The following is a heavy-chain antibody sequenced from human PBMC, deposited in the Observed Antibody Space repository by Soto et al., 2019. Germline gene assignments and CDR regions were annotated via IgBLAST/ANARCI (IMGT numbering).Heavy chain of an antibody. J-gene: IGHJ4*02. CDR2: ISGSGGRS. CDR1: GFTFSNYA. CDR3: AKXXXXXXSEQPYYFDY. V-gene: IGHV3-23*01. Sequence: EVQLLDSGGGLVQPGGSLRLSCAASGFTFSNYAMTWVRQGPGKGLEWVSGISGSGGRSYYADSVKGRFTISRDNSKSXLYLQMXXLRAEDTAVYYCAKXXXXXXSEQPYYFDYWGQGTLVTVSS. D-gene: IGHD6-13*01.